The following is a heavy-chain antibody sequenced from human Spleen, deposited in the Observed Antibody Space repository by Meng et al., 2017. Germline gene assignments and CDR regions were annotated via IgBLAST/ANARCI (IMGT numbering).Heavy chain of an antibody. J-gene: IGHJ4*02. CDR1: VYSISNGYY. Sequence: SETLSLTCTVSVYSISNGYYWGWIRQPPGKGLEWIGSIYHSGTTYYNPSLKSRVTMSVDTSNNRISLMLSSVTAADTAVYYCARDRGVTWELRYYFDYWGQGTLVTVSS. CDR2: IYHSGTT. V-gene: IGHV4-38-2*02. CDR3: ARDRGVTWELRYYFDY. D-gene: IGHD1-26*01.